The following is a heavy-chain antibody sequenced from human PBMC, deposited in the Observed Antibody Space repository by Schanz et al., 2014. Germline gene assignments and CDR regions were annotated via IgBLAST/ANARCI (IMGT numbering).Heavy chain of an antibody. J-gene: IGHJ4*02. Sequence: EVQLVESGGGSVQPGGSLRLSCAASGFTFSNYWMHWVRQAPGKGLVWVSRTSNDGSFTTFADSVKGRFTISRDNAKNTLYLQMNSLRAEDTAVYYCVRDTDYHFDYWGQGTLVTVSS. D-gene: IGHD4-17*01. CDR2: TSNDGSFT. CDR1: GFTFSNYW. CDR3: VRDTDYHFDY. V-gene: IGHV3-74*01.